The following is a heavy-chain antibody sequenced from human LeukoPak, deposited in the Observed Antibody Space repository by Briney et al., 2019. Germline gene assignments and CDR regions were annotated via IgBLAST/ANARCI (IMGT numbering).Heavy chain of an antibody. CDR2: IAYDGNSK. D-gene: IGHD2-15*01. Sequence: GGSLRLSCAASGFTFSSYAMHWVRQAPGKGLEWVAVIAYDGNSKYYADSVQGRFTISRDNSKNTLDLQMNSLRGEDTAVYYCARGHCSGGSCYSVYYYYYGMDVWGQGTTVTVSS. V-gene: IGHV3-30-3*01. CDR3: ARGHCSGGSCYSVYYYYYGMDV. J-gene: IGHJ6*02. CDR1: GFTFSSYA.